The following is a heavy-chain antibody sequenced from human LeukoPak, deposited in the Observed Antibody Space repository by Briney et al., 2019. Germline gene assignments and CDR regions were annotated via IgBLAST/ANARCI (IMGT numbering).Heavy chain of an antibody. Sequence: PGGSLRLSCTASGFTFGDYAMSWVRQAPGKGLEWVGFIRSIAYGGTTEYAASVKGRFTISRDDSKSIAYLQMNSLKTEDTAVYYCTREGRSGQRAFDIWGQGTMVTVSS. CDR2: IRSIAYGGTT. CDR3: TREGRSGQRAFDI. V-gene: IGHV3-49*04. J-gene: IGHJ3*02. CDR1: GFTFGDYA. D-gene: IGHD3-10*01.